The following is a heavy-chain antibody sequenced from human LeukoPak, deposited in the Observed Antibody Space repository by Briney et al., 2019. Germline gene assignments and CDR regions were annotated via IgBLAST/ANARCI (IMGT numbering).Heavy chain of an antibody. Sequence: PSETLSLTCAVSGGSISSSNWWSWIRQPPGKGLEWVSSISGSGGSTNYADSVKGRFTISRDNSKNTLYLQMNSLRAEDTAVYYCAKDARITMIVVVRGARPYYFDYWGQGTLVTVSS. CDR1: GGSISSSN. CDR3: AKDARITMIVVVRGARPYYFDY. J-gene: IGHJ4*02. D-gene: IGHD3-22*01. CDR2: ISGSGGST. V-gene: IGHV3-23*01.